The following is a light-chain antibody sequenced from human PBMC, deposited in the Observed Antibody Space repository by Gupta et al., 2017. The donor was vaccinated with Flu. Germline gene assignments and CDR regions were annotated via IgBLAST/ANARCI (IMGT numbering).Light chain of an antibody. CDR1: CAINVGMYR. J-gene: IGLJ3*02. CDR2: YKSDSDK. CDR3: RIWNSSGWV. V-gene: IGLV5-45*01. Sequence: QALLPPPPSLPASPGASPSLTCTLPCAINVGMYRVNGYGQKPGSPPHLLLKYKSDSDKHQGSGVPSRFSGSKDASANAGILIISGFQAEDEADYYCRIWNSSGWVIGGGTKLTVL.